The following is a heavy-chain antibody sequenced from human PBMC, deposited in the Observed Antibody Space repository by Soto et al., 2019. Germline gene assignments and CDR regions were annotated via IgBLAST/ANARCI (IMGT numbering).Heavy chain of an antibody. D-gene: IGHD3-10*01. J-gene: IGHJ4*02. V-gene: IGHV3-23*01. CDR2: LSGTGDST. Sequence: GSLRLSCAASGFTLSSYAMSWVRQAPGKGLEWVSALSGTGDSTDYANSVKGRLTISRDDSKTTLYLQMSSLRAEDTAIYFCARDNGNYGSGSFHHWGQGALVTVSS. CDR3: ARDNGNYGSGSFHH. CDR1: GFTLSSYA.